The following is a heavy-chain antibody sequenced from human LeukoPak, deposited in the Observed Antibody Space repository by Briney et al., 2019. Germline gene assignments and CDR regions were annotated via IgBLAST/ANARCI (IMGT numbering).Heavy chain of an antibody. CDR2: MNPNSGNR. V-gene: IGHV1-8*01. CDR1: GYTFTNYD. D-gene: IGHD3-16*01. Sequence: ASVRVSCKASGYTFTNYDINWVRRATGQALEWVGWMNPNSGNRGYAESFQGRVTMTMNTSVNTAYMELITLTSEDTAVYYCARVPTYFDRVWGISETQEFDYWGQGTLVTVSS. J-gene: IGHJ4*02. CDR3: ARVPTYFDRVWGISETQEFDY.